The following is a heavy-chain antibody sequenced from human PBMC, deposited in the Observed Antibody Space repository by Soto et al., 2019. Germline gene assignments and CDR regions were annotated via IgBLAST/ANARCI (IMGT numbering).Heavy chain of an antibody. J-gene: IGHJ6*02. CDR2: INGDASST. CDR3: ARDRSYAMEV. Sequence: GGSLRLSCEASGFSIRDYWMHWVRQAPGEGLVWVSCINGDASSTTYADSVKGRFTISRDDAKNTVYLQMTSLRAEDTDVYFCARDRSYAMEVWGQGTRVTVYS. V-gene: IGHV3-74*01. CDR1: GFSIRDYW.